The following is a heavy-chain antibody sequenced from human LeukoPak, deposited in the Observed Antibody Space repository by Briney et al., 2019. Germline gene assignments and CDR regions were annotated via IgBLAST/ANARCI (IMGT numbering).Heavy chain of an antibody. Sequence: GGSLRLSCAASGFTFSSYSMNWVRQAPGKGLEWVSAISGSGGSTYYADSVKGRFTISRDDSKNTLYLQMNSLRAEDTAVYYCAKSEGGIFGVVMYWGQGTLVTVSS. CDR2: ISGSGGST. CDR3: AKSEGGIFGVVMY. D-gene: IGHD3-3*01. CDR1: GFTFSSYS. J-gene: IGHJ4*02. V-gene: IGHV3-23*01.